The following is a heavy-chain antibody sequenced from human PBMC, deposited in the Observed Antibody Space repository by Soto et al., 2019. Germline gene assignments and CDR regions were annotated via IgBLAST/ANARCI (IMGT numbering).Heavy chain of an antibody. CDR2: ISYDGSNK. J-gene: IGHJ4*02. CDR3: AGERDIVVVVAATPHY. V-gene: IGHV3-30-3*01. D-gene: IGHD2-15*01. Sequence: GWSLRLSCAASGFTFSSYAMHWVRQAPGKGLEWVAVISYDGSNKYYADSVKGRFTISRDNSKNTLYLQMNSLRAEDTAVYYCAGERDIVVVVAATPHYWGQGTLVTVSS. CDR1: GFTFSSYA.